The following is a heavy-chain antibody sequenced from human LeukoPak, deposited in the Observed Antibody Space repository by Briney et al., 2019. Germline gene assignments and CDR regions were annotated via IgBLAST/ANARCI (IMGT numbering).Heavy chain of an antibody. CDR2: ISSSGGNI. CDR1: GFELSDYY. V-gene: IGHV3-11*01. Sequence: TGGALLLSFLVHGFELSDYYMSSIRQAPGKGLEWISYISSSGGNIYFADAVKGRFTMSRDNARGSMYLQMNSLSADDTAIYYCARRRDYFDYWGQGTLVTVSS. J-gene: IGHJ4*02. CDR3: ARRRDYFDY.